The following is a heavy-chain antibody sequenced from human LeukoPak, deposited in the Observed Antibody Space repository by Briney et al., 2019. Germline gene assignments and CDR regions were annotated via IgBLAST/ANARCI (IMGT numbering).Heavy chain of an antibody. V-gene: IGHV1-8*01. Sequence: ASVKVSCEASGYTFTSYDINWVRRATGQGLEWMGWMNPNSGNTGYAQKFQGRVTMTRNTSISTAYMELSSLRSEDTAVYYCARSPIRYCSGGSCFRWFDPWGQGTLVTVSS. J-gene: IGHJ5*02. CDR1: GYTFTSYD. CDR2: MNPNSGNT. CDR3: ARSPIRYCSGGSCFRWFDP. D-gene: IGHD2-15*01.